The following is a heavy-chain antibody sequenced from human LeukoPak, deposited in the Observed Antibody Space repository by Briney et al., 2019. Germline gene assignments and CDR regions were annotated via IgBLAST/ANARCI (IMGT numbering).Heavy chain of an antibody. V-gene: IGHV1-2*02. J-gene: IGHJ4*02. CDR2: INPNSGET. CDR3: ATGSKWELLFDY. CDR1: GYTFTGYY. Sequence: ASVKVSCKASGYTFTGYYMYWVRQAPGQGLEWMGWINPNSGETIYAQKFQGRVTMTEDTSTDAAYMELSSLRSEDTAVYYCATGSKWELLFDYWGQGTLVTVSS. D-gene: IGHD1-26*01.